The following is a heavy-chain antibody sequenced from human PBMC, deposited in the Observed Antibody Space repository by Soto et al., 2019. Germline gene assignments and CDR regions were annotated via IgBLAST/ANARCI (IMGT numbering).Heavy chain of an antibody. CDR1: GYSFTSYW. CDR3: ARPYCSGGSCYSFRGPKPYHNAFDI. D-gene: IGHD2-15*01. J-gene: IGHJ3*02. V-gene: IGHV5-51*01. Sequence: LGESLKISCKGSGYSFTSYWIGWVRQMPGKGLEWMGIIYPGDSDTRYSPSFQGQVTISADKSISTAYLQWSSLKASDTAMYYCARPYCSGGSCYSFRGPKPYHNAFDIWGEGTMVTVSS. CDR2: IYPGDSDT.